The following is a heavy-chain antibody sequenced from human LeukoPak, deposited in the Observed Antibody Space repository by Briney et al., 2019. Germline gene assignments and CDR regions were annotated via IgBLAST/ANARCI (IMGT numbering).Heavy chain of an antibody. D-gene: IGHD4-11*01. Sequence: PERSLRLSCAASGFTFSSYGMHWVRQAPDKGLEWVAVIWYDGSNKYYADSVKGRFTISRDNSKNTLYLQMNSLRAEDTAVYYCARGLRTVDYYYYGMDVWGQGTTVTVSS. J-gene: IGHJ6*02. CDR3: ARGLRTVDYYYYGMDV. CDR1: GFTFSSYG. CDR2: IWYDGSNK. V-gene: IGHV3-33*01.